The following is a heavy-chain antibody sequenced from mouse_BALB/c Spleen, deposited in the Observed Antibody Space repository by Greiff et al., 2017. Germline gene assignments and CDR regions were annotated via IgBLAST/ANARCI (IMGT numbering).Heavy chain of an antibody. CDR2: IYWDDDK. V-gene: IGHV8-12*01. J-gene: IGHJ4*01. CDR1: GFSLSTSGMG. D-gene: IGHD1-2*01. Sequence: QVQLKESGPGILQPSQTLSLTCSFSGFSLSTSGMGVSWIRQPSGKGLEWLAHIYWDDDKRSNPSLKSRLTISKDTSRNQVFLKITSVDTAATATYYCACYGYDAMDYWGQGTSVTVSS. CDR3: ACYGYDAMDY.